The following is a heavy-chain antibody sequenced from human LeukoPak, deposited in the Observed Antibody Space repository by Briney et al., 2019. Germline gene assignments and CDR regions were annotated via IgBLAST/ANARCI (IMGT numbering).Heavy chain of an antibody. CDR2: ISAYNGNT. CDR1: GYTFTSYG. CDR3: ARMAYYYGSGILDY. Sequence: EASVKVSCKASGYTFTSYGISWVRQAPGQGLEWMGWISAYNGNTNYAQKLQGRVTMTTDTSTSTAYMELRSLRSDDTAVYYCARMAYYYGSGILDYWGQGTLVTVSS. D-gene: IGHD3-10*01. V-gene: IGHV1-18*01. J-gene: IGHJ4*02.